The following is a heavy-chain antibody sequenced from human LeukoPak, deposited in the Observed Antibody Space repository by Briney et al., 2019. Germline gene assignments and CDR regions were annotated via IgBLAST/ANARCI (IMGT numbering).Heavy chain of an antibody. CDR2: INNDGSST. CDR3: ARVVPPTDYGSGSYFWDPYYFDY. Sequence: GGSLRLSCAASGFTFSSYWMHWVRQAPGKGLVWVSRINNDGSSTSYADSVQGRFTISRDNAKNTLYLQMNSLRAEDTAVYYCARVVPPTDYGSGSYFWDPYYFDYWGQGTLVTVSS. V-gene: IGHV3-74*01. D-gene: IGHD3-10*01. CDR1: GFTFSSYW. J-gene: IGHJ4*02.